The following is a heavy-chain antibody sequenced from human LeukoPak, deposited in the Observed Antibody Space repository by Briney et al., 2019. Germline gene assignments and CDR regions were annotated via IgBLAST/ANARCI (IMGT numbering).Heavy chain of an antibody. Sequence: PGGSLRLSCAASGFIFSSYAVHWVRQAPGKGLEWVTVISYDGNKKYYTNSVKGRFTISRDQSKNTLYLQMNSLRAEDTAVYYCARDRGGSCSGGGCYELDFWGQGTLVTVSS. CDR2: ISYDGNKK. CDR1: GFIFSSYA. V-gene: IGHV3-30-3*01. D-gene: IGHD2-15*01. CDR3: ARDRGGSCSGGGCYELDF. J-gene: IGHJ4*02.